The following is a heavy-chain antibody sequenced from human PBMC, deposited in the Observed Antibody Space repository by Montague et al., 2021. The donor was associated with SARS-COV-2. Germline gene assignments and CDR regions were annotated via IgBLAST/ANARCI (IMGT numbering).Heavy chain of an antibody. CDR3: ARMTTVVTLGYYYYGGMDV. CDR1: GFSLSTSGMC. J-gene: IGHJ6*02. CDR2: IDWDDDK. Sequence: PALVKPTQTPTLTCTFSGFSLSTSGMCVSWIRQPPGKALEWLALIDWDDDKYYSTSLKTRLTISKDTSKNQVVLTMTNMDPVDTATYYCARMTTVVTLGYYYYGGMDVWGQGTMVTVSS. V-gene: IGHV2-70*01. D-gene: IGHD4-23*01.